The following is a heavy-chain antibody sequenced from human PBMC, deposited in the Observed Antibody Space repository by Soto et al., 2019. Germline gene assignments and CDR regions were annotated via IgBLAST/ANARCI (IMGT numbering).Heavy chain of an antibody. Sequence: PGESLKISCKGSGYSFTSYWISWLRQMPGKGPERMGRIDPSDSYTNYSPSFQGHVTISADKSISTAYLQWSSLKASDTAMYYCARHVAYYYGSGSYNDYWGQGTLVTVSS. CDR1: GYSFTSYW. J-gene: IGHJ4*02. CDR3: ARHVAYYYGSGSYNDY. CDR2: IDPSDSYT. V-gene: IGHV5-10-1*01. D-gene: IGHD3-10*01.